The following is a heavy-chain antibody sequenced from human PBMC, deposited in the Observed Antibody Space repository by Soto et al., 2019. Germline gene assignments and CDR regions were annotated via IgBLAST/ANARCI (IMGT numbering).Heavy chain of an antibody. CDR1: GFTFSSYG. V-gene: IGHV3-30*18. J-gene: IGHJ6*02. CDR3: AKGLIAAAGYYYYGMDV. Sequence: GGSLRLSCAASGFTFSSYGMHWVRQAPGKGLEWVAVISYDGSNKYYADPVKGRFTISRDNSKNTLYLQMNSLRAEDTAVYYCAKGLIAAAGYYYYGMDVWGQGTTVTVSS. CDR2: ISYDGSNK. D-gene: IGHD6-13*01.